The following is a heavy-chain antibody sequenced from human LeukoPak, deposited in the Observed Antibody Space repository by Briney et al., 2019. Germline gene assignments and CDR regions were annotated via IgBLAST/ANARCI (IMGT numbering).Heavy chain of an antibody. CDR2: INPNSGGT. D-gene: IGHD1-26*01. CDR1: GYTFTGYY. J-gene: IGHJ3*02. Sequence: GASVKDSCKASGYTFTGYYMHWVRQAPGQGLEWMGWINPNSGGTNYAQKFQGRVTMTRDTSISTAYMELSRLRSDDTAVYYCARAESSHDAFDIWGQGTMVTVSS. CDR3: ARAESSHDAFDI. V-gene: IGHV1-2*02.